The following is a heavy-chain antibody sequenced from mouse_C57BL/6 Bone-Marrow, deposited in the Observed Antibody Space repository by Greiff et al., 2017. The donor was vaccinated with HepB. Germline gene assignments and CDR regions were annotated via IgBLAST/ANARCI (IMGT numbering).Heavy chain of an antibody. CDR1: GYTFTSYW. D-gene: IGHD3-3*01. CDR2: IDPSDSYT. Sequence: QVQLQQSGAELVKPGASVKLSCKASGYTFTSYWMQWVKQRPGQGLEWIGEIDPSDSYTNYNQKFKGKATLTVDTSSSTAYMQLSSLTSEDSAVYYCAIGAMDYWGQGTSVTVSS. CDR3: AIGAMDY. J-gene: IGHJ4*01. V-gene: IGHV1-50*01.